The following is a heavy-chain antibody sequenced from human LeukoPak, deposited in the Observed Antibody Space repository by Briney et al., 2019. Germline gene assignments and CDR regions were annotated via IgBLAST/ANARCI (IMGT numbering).Heavy chain of an antibody. CDR2: IYYSGST. CDR3: ARGSPTTDYYYYYMDV. J-gene: IGHJ6*03. D-gene: IGHD4-17*01. V-gene: IGHV4-39*07. CDR1: GGSISSSSYY. Sequence: SETLSLTCTVSGGSISSSSYYWGWIRQPPGKGLERIGSIYYSGSTYYNPSLKSRVTISVDTSKNQFSLKLSSVTAADTAVYYCARGSPTTDYYYYYMDVWGKGTTVTVSS.